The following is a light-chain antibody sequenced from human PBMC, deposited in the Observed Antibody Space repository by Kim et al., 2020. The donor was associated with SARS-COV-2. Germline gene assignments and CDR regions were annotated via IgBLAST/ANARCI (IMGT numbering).Light chain of an antibody. V-gene: IGLV2-14*03. J-gene: IGLJ1*01. Sequence: QSALTQPASVSGSPGQSITITCTGTSSHVGGDNYVSWYQQYPGKAPKLILYDVTKRPSGVSNRFSGSKSGNTASLTISGLQAEDEADYYCSSYRSSGYVFGTGTKVTVL. CDR3: SSYRSSGYV. CDR1: SSHVGGDNY. CDR2: DVT.